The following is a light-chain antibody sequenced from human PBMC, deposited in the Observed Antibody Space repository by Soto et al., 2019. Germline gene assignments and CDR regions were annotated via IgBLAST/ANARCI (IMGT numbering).Light chain of an antibody. CDR1: QTIASSF. V-gene: IGKV3-20*01. Sequence: DIVLTQSPGTLSLSPGERATLSCRASQTIASSFLAWYQQKPGQAPRLLIYGASTRAAGVPDRFAGSGSGTDFTLTISRLEPEDFAVYYCQQYGLSPLTSTFGQGTRLGVK. J-gene: IGKJ2*01. CDR3: QQYGLSPLTST. CDR2: GAS.